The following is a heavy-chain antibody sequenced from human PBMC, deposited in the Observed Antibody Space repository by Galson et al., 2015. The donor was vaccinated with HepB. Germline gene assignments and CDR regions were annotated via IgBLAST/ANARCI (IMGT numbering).Heavy chain of an antibody. V-gene: IGHV1-24*01. CDR1: GYTLTELS. CDR3: ATRATATGYFDY. CDR2: FDPEDGET. Sequence: SVKVSCKVSGYTLTELSMHWVRQAPGKGLEWMGGFDPEDGETIYAQKFQGRVTMTEDASTDTAYMELSSLRSEDTAVYYCATRATATGYFDYWGQGTLVTVSS. J-gene: IGHJ4*02. D-gene: IGHD4-17*01.